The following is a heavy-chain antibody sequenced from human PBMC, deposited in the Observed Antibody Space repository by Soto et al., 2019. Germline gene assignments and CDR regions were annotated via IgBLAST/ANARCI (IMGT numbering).Heavy chain of an antibody. CDR2: INHSGST. J-gene: IGHJ4*02. V-gene: IGHV4-34*01. CDR3: ASQDYDKSVYYFDY. D-gene: IGHD3-22*01. CDR1: GGSFSGYY. Sequence: KPSETLSLTCAVYGGSFSGYYWSWIRQPPGKGLEWIGEINHSGSTNYNPSLKSRVTISVDTSKNQFSLTLSSVTAADTAIYYCASQDYDKSVYYFDYWGRGTLVTVSS.